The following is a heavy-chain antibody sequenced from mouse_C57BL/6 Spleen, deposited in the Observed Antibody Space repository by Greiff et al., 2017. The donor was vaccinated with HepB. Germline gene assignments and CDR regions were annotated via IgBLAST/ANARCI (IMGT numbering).Heavy chain of an antibody. CDR2: IYPGSGST. J-gene: IGHJ2*01. CDR1: GYTFTSYW. V-gene: IGHV1-55*01. CDR3: ARRTPVVDS. Sequence: QVQLQQPGAELVKPGASVKMSCKASGYTFTSYWITWVKQRPGQGLEWIGDIYPGSGSTNYNEKFKSKATLTVDTSTSTASMQLSSLTSEDSAVYYSARRTPVVDSWGHGTPLTVSS. D-gene: IGHD1-1*01.